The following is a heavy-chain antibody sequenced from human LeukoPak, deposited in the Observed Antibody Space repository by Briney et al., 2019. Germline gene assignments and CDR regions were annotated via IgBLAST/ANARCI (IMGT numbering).Heavy chain of an antibody. Sequence: SVKVSCKASGGTFSSYAISWVRQAPGQGLEWMGGIIPIFGTANYAQKFQGRVTITTDESTSTAYMELRSLRSDDTAVYYCARDNRYSSSSVFDYWGQGTLVTVSS. CDR3: ARDNRYSSSSVFDY. D-gene: IGHD6-6*01. J-gene: IGHJ4*02. CDR2: IIPIFGTA. CDR1: GGTFSSYA. V-gene: IGHV1-69*05.